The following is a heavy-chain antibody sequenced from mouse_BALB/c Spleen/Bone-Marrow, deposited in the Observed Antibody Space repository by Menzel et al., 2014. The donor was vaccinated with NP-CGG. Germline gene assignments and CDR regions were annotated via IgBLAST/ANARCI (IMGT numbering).Heavy chain of an antibody. CDR1: GYTFTNYW. Sequence: QVQLQQSGAELVKPGASVKLSCKASGYTFTNYWMHWVKQRPGQGLEWIGGIDPSDSYSNYNQNSKGKATLTVDKSSSTAYMQLTSLTSEDSAVYYCARGVVYYYAMDYWGQGTPVTVSS. J-gene: IGHJ4*01. CDR3: ARGVVYYYAMDY. CDR2: IDPSDSYS. V-gene: IGHV1-69*02.